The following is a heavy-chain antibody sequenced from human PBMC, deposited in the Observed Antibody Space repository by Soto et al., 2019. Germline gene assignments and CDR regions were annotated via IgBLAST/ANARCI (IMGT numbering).Heavy chain of an antibody. V-gene: IGHV5-51*01. CDR3: ARQRYSSSWQSFYYHYGMDV. J-gene: IGHJ6*01. Sequence: GESLKISCKGSVYSFTSYWIGWVRQMPGKGLEWMGMIYPGDSDPRYSPSFQCQVTISADTSISTAYLEWSSLKASDTAMYYCARQRYSSSWQSFYYHYGMDVWGQGTTVTVSS. D-gene: IGHD6-13*01. CDR2: IYPGDSDP. CDR1: VYSFTSYW.